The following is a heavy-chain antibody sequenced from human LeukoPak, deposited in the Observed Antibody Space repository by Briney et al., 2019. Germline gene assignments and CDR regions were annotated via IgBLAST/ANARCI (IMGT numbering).Heavy chain of an antibody. CDR3: VGNQDFWSGYHAFEY. CDR1: GLVFSSYT. Sequence: GGSLRLSCAASGLVFSSYTMGWVRHAPGKGLEWVSSSTPATDSTNYADSVQGRFTISRDNAKKTAYLQMNSLRVEDTAIYFCVGNQDFWSGYHAFEYWGQGILVTVSS. J-gene: IGHJ4*02. V-gene: IGHV3-21*01. CDR2: STPATDST. D-gene: IGHD3-3*01.